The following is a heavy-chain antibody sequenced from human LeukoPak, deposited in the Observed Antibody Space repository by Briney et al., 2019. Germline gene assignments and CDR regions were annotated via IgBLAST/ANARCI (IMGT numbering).Heavy chain of an antibody. V-gene: IGHV1-2*02. J-gene: IGHJ4*02. D-gene: IGHD3-22*01. CDR3: ARGYLYYYDVSGYPFDY. Sequence: ASVKVSCKASGYTFTSYYMNWVRQAPGQVLEWMGWINPNSGGTNYAQKFQGRVTMTRDTSISTAYMELRRLRSDDTAVYYCARGYLYYYDVSGYPFDYWGQGTLVTVSS. CDR2: INPNSGGT. CDR1: GYTFTSYY.